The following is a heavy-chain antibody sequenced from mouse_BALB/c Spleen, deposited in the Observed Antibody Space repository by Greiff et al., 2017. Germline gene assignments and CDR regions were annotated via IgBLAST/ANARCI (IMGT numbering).Heavy chain of an antibody. CDR1: GFTFSSFG. J-gene: IGHJ2*01. Sequence: EVKLVESGGGLVQPGGSRKLSCAASGFTFSSFGMHWVRQAPEKGLQWVAYISSGSSTIYYAATVKGRFTISRDNPKNTLFLQMTSLRSEDTAMYYCARKEANYTHDFDYWGQGTTLTVSS. CDR2: ISSGSSTI. V-gene: IGHV5-17*02. CDR3: ARKEANYTHDFDY. D-gene: IGHD2-1*01.